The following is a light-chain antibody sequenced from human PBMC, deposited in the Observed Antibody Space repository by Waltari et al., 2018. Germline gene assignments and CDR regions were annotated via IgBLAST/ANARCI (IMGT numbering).Light chain of an antibody. CDR2: DTD. J-gene: IGLJ3*02. Sequence: QAVVTQEPSLTVSPGGTVTPTCDSRTGAVTSGPYPSRFHQKPGQAPRTLIYDTDYKHSWTPARFSGSLLGGKAALTLSGAQPEDEADYYCLLSYSGSYWVFGGGTRLTVL. CDR1: TGAVTSGPY. V-gene: IGLV7-46*01. CDR3: LLSYSGSYWV.